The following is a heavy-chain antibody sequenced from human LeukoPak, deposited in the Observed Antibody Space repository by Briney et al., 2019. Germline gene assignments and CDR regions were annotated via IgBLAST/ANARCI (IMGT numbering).Heavy chain of an antibody. D-gene: IGHD1-26*01. V-gene: IGHV3-23*01. Sequence: GGSLRLSRAASGFTFSSYAMSWVRQAPGKGLEWVSAITFTGGSTYYADSVKGRFTISRDNSKNTLYLQMNSLRAEDTAVYYCARVAIVGATRAFDIWGQGTMVTVSS. J-gene: IGHJ3*02. CDR1: GFTFSSYA. CDR2: ITFTGGST. CDR3: ARVAIVGATRAFDI.